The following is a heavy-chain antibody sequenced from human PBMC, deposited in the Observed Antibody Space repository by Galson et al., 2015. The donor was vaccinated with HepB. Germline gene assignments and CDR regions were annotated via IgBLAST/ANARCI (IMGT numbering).Heavy chain of an antibody. CDR1: GFTFSAYG. J-gene: IGHJ4*02. D-gene: IGHD1-14*01. CDR2: MRHDGSDK. V-gene: IGHV3-30*02. CDR3: AKSEPLFGAGTIFDY. Sequence: SLRLSCAASGFTFSAYGMHWVRQAPGKGLEWVAFMRHDGSDKYYAESVRGRFTISRDNSKNTLYLQMNSLSAEDTAVYYCAKSEPLFGAGTIFDYWGQGTLVTVSS.